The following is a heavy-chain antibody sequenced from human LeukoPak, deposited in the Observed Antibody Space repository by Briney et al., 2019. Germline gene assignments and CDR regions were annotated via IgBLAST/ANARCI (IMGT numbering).Heavy chain of an antibody. D-gene: IGHD4-17*01. CDR1: GYTFTSYY. J-gene: IGHJ4*02. CDR3: AREGYGDYGGVPFDY. CDR2: INPSGGST. V-gene: IGHV1-46*01. Sequence: GASVKVSCKASGYTFTSYYMHWVRQAPGQGLEWMGIINPSGGSTSYAQKFQGRVIMTRNTSISTAYMELSSLRSEDTAVYYCAREGYGDYGGVPFDYWGQGTLVTVSS.